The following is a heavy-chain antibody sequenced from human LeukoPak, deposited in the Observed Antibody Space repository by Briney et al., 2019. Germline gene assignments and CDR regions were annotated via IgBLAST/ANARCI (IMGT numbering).Heavy chain of an antibody. Sequence: GASVKVSCKASGYTFTSYYMHWVRQAPGQGLEWMGIINPSGGSTSYAQKFQGRVTMTRDTSTSTVYMELSSLRSGDTAVYYCARDGGYCSSTSCPPNWFDPWGQGTLVTVSS. V-gene: IGHV1-46*01. D-gene: IGHD2-2*01. CDR3: ARDGGYCSSTSCPPNWFDP. J-gene: IGHJ5*02. CDR2: INPSGGST. CDR1: GYTFTSYY.